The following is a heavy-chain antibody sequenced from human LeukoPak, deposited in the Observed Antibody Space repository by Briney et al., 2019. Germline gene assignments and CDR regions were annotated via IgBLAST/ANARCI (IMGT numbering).Heavy chain of an antibody. CDR2: INPSGGSA. Sequence: GASVKVSCKASGYTFTSYHMHWVRQAPGHGLEWMGIINPSGGSATYAQKFQGRVTMTRDTSTSTVYMEVSSLRSEDTAVYYCARARLGSSASADCWGQGTLVTVSS. V-gene: IGHV1-46*01. D-gene: IGHD6-19*01. J-gene: IGHJ4*02. CDR3: ARARLGSSASADC. CDR1: GYTFTSYH.